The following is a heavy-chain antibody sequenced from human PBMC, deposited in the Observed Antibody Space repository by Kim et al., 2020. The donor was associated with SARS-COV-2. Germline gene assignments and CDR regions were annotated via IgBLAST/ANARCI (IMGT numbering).Heavy chain of an antibody. J-gene: IGHJ4*02. CDR1: GYTFTSYG. Sequence: ASVKVSCKASGYTFTSYGISWVRQAPGQGLEWMGWISAYNGNTNYAQKLQGRVTMTTDTSTSTAYMELRSLRSDDTAVYYCARDDPSGVGTDETLPSGGSWSYWGQGTLVTVSS. D-gene: IGHD2-15*01. CDR2: ISAYNGNT. V-gene: IGHV1-18*04. CDR3: ARDDPSGVGTDETLPSGGSWSY.